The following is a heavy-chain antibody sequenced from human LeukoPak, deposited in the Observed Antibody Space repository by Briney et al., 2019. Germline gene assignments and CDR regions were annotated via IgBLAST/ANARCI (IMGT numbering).Heavy chain of an antibody. Sequence: SETLSLTCAVYGGSFSGYHWSWIRQPPGKGLEWIGEINHSGSTNYNPSLKSRVTISVDTSKNQFSLKLSSVTAADTAVYYCVSGYLTDGDLRYWGQGTLVTVSS. D-gene: IGHD2-21*01. CDR1: GGSFSGYH. J-gene: IGHJ4*02. V-gene: IGHV4-34*01. CDR3: VSGYLTDGDLRY. CDR2: INHSGST.